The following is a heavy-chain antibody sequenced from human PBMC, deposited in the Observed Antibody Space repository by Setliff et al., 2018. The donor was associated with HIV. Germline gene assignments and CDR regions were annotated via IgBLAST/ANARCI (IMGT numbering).Heavy chain of an antibody. CDR2: IKSKTDGGTT. J-gene: IGHJ4*02. CDR1: GITFSNAW. V-gene: IGHV3-15*01. D-gene: IGHD2-15*01. Sequence: LRLSRAASGITFSNAWMSWVRQAPGKGLEWVGQIKSKTDGGTTDYAAPVKAKFTISRDDSKNTLYLQMNSLKPDDTAVYYCTGSQYCSGGSCYHNFDYWGQGTLVTVSS. CDR3: TGSQYCSGGSCYHNFDY.